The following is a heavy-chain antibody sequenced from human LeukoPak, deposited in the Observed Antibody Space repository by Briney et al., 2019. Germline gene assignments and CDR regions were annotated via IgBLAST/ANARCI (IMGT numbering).Heavy chain of an antibody. D-gene: IGHD3-10*01. CDR2: INPNSGGT. J-gene: IGHJ4*02. CDR1: GYTFTGYY. V-gene: IGHV1-2*02. CDR3: ARSAGRLRMYYFDY. Sequence: ASVKVSCKASGYTFTGYYMHWVRQAPGQGLEWMGWINPNSGGTNYAQKFQGRVTMTRDTSISTAYMELSRLRSDDTAVYYCARSAGRLRMYYFDYWSQGTLVTVSS.